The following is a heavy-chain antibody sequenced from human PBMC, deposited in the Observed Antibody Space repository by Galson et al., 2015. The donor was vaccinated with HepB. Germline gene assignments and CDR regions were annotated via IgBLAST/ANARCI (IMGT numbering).Heavy chain of an antibody. Sequence: SVKVSCKASGYTFTGYYMHWVRQAPGQGLEWMGWINPNSGGTNYAQKFQGRVTMTRDTSISTAYMELSRLRSDDTAVYYCARVLPRGYCSSTSCPKNWFDPWGQGTLVTVSS. D-gene: IGHD2-2*01. CDR2: INPNSGGT. CDR1: GYTFTGYY. V-gene: IGHV1-2*02. CDR3: ARVLPRGYCSSTSCPKNWFDP. J-gene: IGHJ5*02.